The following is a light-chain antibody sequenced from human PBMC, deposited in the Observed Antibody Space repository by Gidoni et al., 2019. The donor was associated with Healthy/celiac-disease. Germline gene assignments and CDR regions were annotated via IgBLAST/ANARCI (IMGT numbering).Light chain of an antibody. J-gene: IGKJ4*01. CDR1: QSISSY. Sequence: DIQMTQSPSSLSASVGDRVTITCRASQSISSYLHWYQQKPGKAPKLLIYAASSLQSGVPSRFSGSVSGTDFTLTISSLQPEDFATYYCQQSYSTPLTFGGXTKVEIK. CDR3: QQSYSTPLT. V-gene: IGKV1-39*01. CDR2: AAS.